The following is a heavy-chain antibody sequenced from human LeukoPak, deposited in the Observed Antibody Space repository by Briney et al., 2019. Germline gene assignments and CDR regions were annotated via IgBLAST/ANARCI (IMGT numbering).Heavy chain of an antibody. D-gene: IGHD3-3*01. CDR1: GYTFTSYD. J-gene: IGHJ4*02. CDR2: MNPNSGNT. V-gene: IGHV1-8*01. Sequence: ASVKVSCKASGYTFTSYDINWVRQATGQGLEWMGWMNPNSGNTGYAQKFQGRVTMTRNTSISTAYMGLSSLRSEDTAVYYCARQGRWGFLEPTWGQGTLVTVSS. CDR3: ARQGRWGFLEPT.